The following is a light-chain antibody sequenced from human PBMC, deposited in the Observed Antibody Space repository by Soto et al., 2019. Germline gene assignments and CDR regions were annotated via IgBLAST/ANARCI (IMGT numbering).Light chain of an antibody. J-gene: IGLJ7*01. Sequence: SYELTQPPSVSVAPGKTARITCGGKNIGSKSVHWYQQKPGQAPVLVIYYDRDRPSGIPERFSGANSGNTATLTISGGVAGDEPDYYCQVWDRSSALAVFGGGSQLTGL. CDR3: QVWDRSSALAV. CDR1: NIGSKS. V-gene: IGLV3-21*04. CDR2: YDR.